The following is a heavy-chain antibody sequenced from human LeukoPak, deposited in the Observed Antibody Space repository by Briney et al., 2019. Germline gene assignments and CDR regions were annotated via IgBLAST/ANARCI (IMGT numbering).Heavy chain of an antibody. J-gene: IGHJ4*02. Sequence: SETLSLTCTVSGDSITTYFWNWVRQPAGKGLEWIGRISTTVGTDYNPSLESRITLSVDTSRNQVSLRLTSVTVADTALYYCARGGDAFYHWGQGTLVTVSS. CDR3: ARGGDAFYH. CDR2: ISTTVGT. V-gene: IGHV4-4*07. CDR1: GDSITTYF. D-gene: IGHD3-10*01.